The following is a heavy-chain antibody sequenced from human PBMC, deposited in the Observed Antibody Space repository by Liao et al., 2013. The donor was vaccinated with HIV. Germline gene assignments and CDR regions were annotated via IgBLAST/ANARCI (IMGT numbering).Heavy chain of an antibody. CDR2: IYTSGST. D-gene: IGHD7-27*01. J-gene: IGHJ4*02. V-gene: IGHV4-61*02. Sequence: QVQLQESGPGLVKPSQTLSLTCTVSGGSISSGSYYWSWIRQPAGKGLEWIGRIYTSGSTNYNPSLKSRVTISVDTSKNQFSLKLSSVTAADTAVYYCARDSPANWGWALDYWGQGTLVTVSS. CDR1: GGSISSGSYY. CDR3: ARDSPANWGWALDY.